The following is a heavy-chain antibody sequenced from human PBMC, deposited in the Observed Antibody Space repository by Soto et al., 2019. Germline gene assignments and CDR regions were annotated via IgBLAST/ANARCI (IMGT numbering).Heavy chain of an antibody. CDR2: IYYSGST. D-gene: IGHD2-2*01. CDR3: ARATIVLVPAAMVSHWFDP. V-gene: IGHV4-30-4*01. Sequence: SETLSLTCTASGGSISSGEYYWSWIRHPPGKGLEWIGYIYYSGSTYYNPSLKSRVTISVDTSKNQFSLKLSSVTAADTAVYYCARATIVLVPAAMVSHWFDPWGQGTLVTVS. CDR1: GGSISSGEYY. J-gene: IGHJ5*02.